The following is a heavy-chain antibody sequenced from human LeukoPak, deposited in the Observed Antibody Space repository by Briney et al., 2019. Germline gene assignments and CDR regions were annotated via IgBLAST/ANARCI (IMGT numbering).Heavy chain of an antibody. Sequence: ASVKVSCKASGYTFTGHYMHWLRQAPEQGLEWMGLINPNNGGTNYAQKFQGRVTVTRDTSISTAYMELSRLRSDDTAVYYCAREIRKGQWPVFALNYWGQGTLVTVSS. CDR3: AREIRKGQWPVFALNY. V-gene: IGHV1-2*02. CDR2: INPNNGGT. D-gene: IGHD6-19*01. CDR1: GYTFTGHY. J-gene: IGHJ4*02.